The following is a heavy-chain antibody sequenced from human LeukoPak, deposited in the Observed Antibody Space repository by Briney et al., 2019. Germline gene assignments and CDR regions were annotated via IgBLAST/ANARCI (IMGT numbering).Heavy chain of an antibody. Sequence: GGSLRLSCAASGFTFDDYGMSWVHQAPGKGLEWVSGINWNGGSTGYADSVKGRFTISRDNAENSLYLQMNSLRAEDTALYHCARVTIFGVVIRYFDYWGQGTLVTVSS. CDR2: INWNGGST. D-gene: IGHD3-3*01. CDR3: ARVTIFGVVIRYFDY. V-gene: IGHV3-20*01. CDR1: GFTFDDYG. J-gene: IGHJ4*02.